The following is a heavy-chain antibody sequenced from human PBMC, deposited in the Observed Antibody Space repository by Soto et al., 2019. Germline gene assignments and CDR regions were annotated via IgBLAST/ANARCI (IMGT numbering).Heavy chain of an antibody. Sequence: ASVKVSCKASGYTFTSYAMHWLRQAPGQRLEWMGWINAGNGNTKYSQKFQGRVTITRDTSASTAYMELSSLRSEDTAVYYCARVSSARSILFDYWGQGTLVTVSS. V-gene: IGHV1-3*01. CDR3: ARVSSARSILFDY. CDR1: GYTFTSYA. CDR2: INAGNGNT. J-gene: IGHJ4*02. D-gene: IGHD2-2*01.